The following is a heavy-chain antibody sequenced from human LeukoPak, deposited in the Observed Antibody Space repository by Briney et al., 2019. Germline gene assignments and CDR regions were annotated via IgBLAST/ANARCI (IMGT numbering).Heavy chain of an antibody. CDR3: ARGDYSSSWYEYNWFDP. CDR2: IYHSGTT. Sequence: SQTLSLTCTVSGDSISSGGYYWSWIRQPPGKGLEWIGYIYHSGTTYYNPALMSRVTISVDTSKNQFSLKLSSVTAADTAVYYCARGDYSSSWYEYNWFDPWAREPWSPSPQ. V-gene: IGHV4-30-2*01. J-gene: IGHJ5*02. D-gene: IGHD6-13*01. CDR1: GDSISSGGYY.